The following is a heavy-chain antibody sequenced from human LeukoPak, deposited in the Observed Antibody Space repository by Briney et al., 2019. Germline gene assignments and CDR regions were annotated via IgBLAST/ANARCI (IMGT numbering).Heavy chain of an antibody. CDR2: ISYDGSNK. J-gene: IGHJ4*02. CDR1: GFTFSSYA. Sequence: PGRSLRLSCAASGFTFSSYAMHWVRQAPGKGLEWVAVISYDGSNKYYADSVKGRFTISRDNSKNTLYLQMNSLRAEDTAVYYCAGPGGNYWGQGTLVTVSS. V-gene: IGHV3-30-3*01. CDR3: AGPGGNY. D-gene: IGHD1-26*01.